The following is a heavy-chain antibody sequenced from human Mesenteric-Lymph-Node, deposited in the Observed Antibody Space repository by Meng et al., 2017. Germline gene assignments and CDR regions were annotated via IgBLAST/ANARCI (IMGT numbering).Heavy chain of an antibody. D-gene: IGHD2-2*03. Sequence: GESLKISCAASGFTFSNYWMHWVRQAPGKGLVWVSRINGDGSSTSYADSVKGRFTISRDNAKNTLYLQMNSLRAEDSAVYYCVSGLISASNYWGQGTLVTVSS. CDR2: INGDGSST. J-gene: IGHJ4*02. CDR3: VSGLISASNY. V-gene: IGHV3-74*01. CDR1: GFTFSNYW.